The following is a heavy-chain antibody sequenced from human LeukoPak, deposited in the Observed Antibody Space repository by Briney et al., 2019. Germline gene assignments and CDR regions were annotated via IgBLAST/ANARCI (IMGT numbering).Heavy chain of an antibody. V-gene: IGHV4-39*01. CDR3: ARHDCGGDCYPHYYYYYYMDV. CDR1: GGSISSGSYC. Sequence: PSETLSLTCTVSGGSISSGSYCWGWIRQPPGKGLEWIGSIYYSGSTYYNPSLKSRVTISVDTSKNQFSLKLSSVTAADTAVYYCARHDCGGDCYPHYYYYYYMDVWGKGTTVTVSS. D-gene: IGHD2-21*01. J-gene: IGHJ6*03. CDR2: IYYSGST.